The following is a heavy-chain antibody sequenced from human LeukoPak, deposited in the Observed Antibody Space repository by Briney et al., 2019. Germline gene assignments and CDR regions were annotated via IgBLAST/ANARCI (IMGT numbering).Heavy chain of an antibody. J-gene: IGHJ5*02. CDR1: GGSISSGSYY. CDR3: ASSVVPAAIGLFDNWFHP. D-gene: IGHD2-2*01. V-gene: IGHV4-61*02. CDR2: IYTSGST. Sequence: SQTMSLTCTVSGGSISSGSYYWSWIRQPAGKGLEWIGRIYTSGSTNYNPSLKSRVTISVDTSKNQFSLKLSSVTAADTTVYYCASSVVPAAIGLFDNWFHPGGQGTLLTVPS.